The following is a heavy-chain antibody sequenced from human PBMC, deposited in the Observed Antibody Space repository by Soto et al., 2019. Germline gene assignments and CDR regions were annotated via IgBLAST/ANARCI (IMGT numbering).Heavy chain of an antibody. D-gene: IGHD5-12*01. J-gene: IGHJ6*02. CDR1: GYTFTSYY. CDR3: ASIPYDLEGMAV. V-gene: IGHV1-46*03. Sequence: ASVKVSCKASGYTFTSYYVHWVRQAPGHGLEWMGIINPGSGSTTYAQKFQGRVTITRDTSTSTAYMELSSLRSEDTAVYYCASIPYDLEGMAVWGQGTTVTVSS. CDR2: INPGSGST.